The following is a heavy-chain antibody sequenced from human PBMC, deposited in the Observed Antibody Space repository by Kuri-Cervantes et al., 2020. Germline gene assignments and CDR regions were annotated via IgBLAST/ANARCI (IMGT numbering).Heavy chain of an antibody. V-gene: IGHV1-24*01. Sequence: ASVKVSCKASGYTFTGYYMHWVRPAPGKGLEWMGGFDPEDGETIYAQKFQGRVTMTEDTSTATAYMELSSLRSEDTAVYYCATVIEQQLADWGQGTLVTVSS. D-gene: IGHD6-13*01. CDR1: GYTFTGYY. CDR3: ATVIEQQLAD. CDR2: FDPEDGET. J-gene: IGHJ4*02.